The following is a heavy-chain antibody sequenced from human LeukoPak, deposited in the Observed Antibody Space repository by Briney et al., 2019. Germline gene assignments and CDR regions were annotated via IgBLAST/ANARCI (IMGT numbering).Heavy chain of an antibody. J-gene: IGHJ3*02. D-gene: IGHD2-2*01. Sequence: GRFLRLSCAASGFTFSSYGMHWVRQAPGKGLEWVAVIWYDGSNKYYADSVKGRFTISRDNSKNTLYLQMNSLRAEDTAVYYCARDIVVVPAASDAFDIWGQGTMVTVSS. CDR2: IWYDGSNK. V-gene: IGHV3-33*01. CDR1: GFTFSSYG. CDR3: ARDIVVVPAASDAFDI.